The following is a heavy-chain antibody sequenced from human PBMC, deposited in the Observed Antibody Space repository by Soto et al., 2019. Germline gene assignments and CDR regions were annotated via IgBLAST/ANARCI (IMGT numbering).Heavy chain of an antibody. J-gene: IGHJ4*02. V-gene: IGHV4-59*08. CDR1: GGSISSYY. D-gene: IGHD1-26*01. Sequence: SETLSLTCTVSGGSISSYYWSWIRQPPGKGLEWIGYIYYSGSTNYNPSLKSRVTISVDTSKNQFSLKLSFVTAADTAVYYCARRYGSAIDYWGQGTLVTVSS. CDR3: ARRYGSAIDY. CDR2: IYYSGST.